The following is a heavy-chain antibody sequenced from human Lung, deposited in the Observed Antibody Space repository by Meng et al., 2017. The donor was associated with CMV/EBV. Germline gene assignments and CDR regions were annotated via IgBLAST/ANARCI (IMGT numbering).Heavy chain of an antibody. Sequence: GESLKIPCAASGFTFNTYAMHWVRQAPGKGLEWVAVISYDGSNKYTANSVQGRLTISRDNSKNNLYLQMNSLTVQDTAVYYCVRDPGGESMIAVLIERFGMDVWGQGXTVTVSS. CDR2: ISYDGSNK. D-gene: IGHD3-22*01. CDR3: VRDPGGESMIAVLIERFGMDV. J-gene: IGHJ6*02. V-gene: IGHV3-30*04. CDR1: GFTFNTYA.